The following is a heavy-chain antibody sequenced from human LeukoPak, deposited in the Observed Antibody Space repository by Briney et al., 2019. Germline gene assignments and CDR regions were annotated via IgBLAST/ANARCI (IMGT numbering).Heavy chain of an antibody. Sequence: SETLSLTCTVSGGSISSFYWSWVRQPAGKGLEWIGRVFTSGSTNYSPSLKSRVTLSVDTSKNQFSLKLSSVTAADTAMYYCARGRYGSGSYFFDYWGQGTLVTVSS. J-gene: IGHJ4*02. CDR1: GGSISSFY. V-gene: IGHV4-4*07. D-gene: IGHD3-10*01. CDR2: VFTSGST. CDR3: ARGRYGSGSYFFDY.